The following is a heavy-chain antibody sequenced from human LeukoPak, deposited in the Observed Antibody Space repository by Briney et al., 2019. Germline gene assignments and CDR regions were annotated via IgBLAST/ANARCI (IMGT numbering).Heavy chain of an antibody. D-gene: IGHD3-3*01. CDR1: GFTFSSYG. J-gene: IGHJ4*02. CDR3: AKDREYYDFWSGYYAPSGY. CDR2: ISYDGSNK. Sequence: RSLRLSCAASGFTFSSYGMHWVRQAPGKLLEWVAVISYDGSNKYYADSVKGRFTISRDNSKNTLYLQMNSLRAEDTAVYYCAKDREYYDFWSGYYAPSGYWGQGTLVTVSS. V-gene: IGHV3-30*18.